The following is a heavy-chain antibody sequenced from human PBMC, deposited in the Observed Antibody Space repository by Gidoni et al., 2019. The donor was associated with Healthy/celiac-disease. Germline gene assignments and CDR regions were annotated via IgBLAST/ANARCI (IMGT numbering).Heavy chain of an antibody. CDR2: IYYSGST. CDR1: GGSISSSSYY. V-gene: IGHV4-39*01. D-gene: IGHD3-9*01. CDR3: ARHVTYYDILTGYSPHGMDV. J-gene: IGHJ6*02. Sequence: QLQLQESRPGLVKPSETLSLTCTVSGGSISSSSYYWGWIRQPPGKGLEWIGSIYYSGSTYYNPSLKSRVTISVDTSKNQFSLKLSSVTAADTAVYYCARHVTYYDILTGYSPHGMDVWGQGTTVTVSS.